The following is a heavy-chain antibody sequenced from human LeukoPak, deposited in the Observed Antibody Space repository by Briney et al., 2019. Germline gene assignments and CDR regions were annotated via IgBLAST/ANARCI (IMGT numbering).Heavy chain of an antibody. V-gene: IGHV4-59*12. CDR3: ASQRLRRGIYYYYGMDV. J-gene: IGHJ6*02. CDR1: GGSISSDY. D-gene: IGHD4-17*01. Sequence: SETLSLTCTASGGSISSDYWSWIRQPPGKGLEWIGYIYYRGSTNYNPSLKSRVTISVDTSKNQFSLKLSSVTAADTAVYYCASQRLRRGIYYYYGMDVWGQGTTVTVSS. CDR2: IYYRGST.